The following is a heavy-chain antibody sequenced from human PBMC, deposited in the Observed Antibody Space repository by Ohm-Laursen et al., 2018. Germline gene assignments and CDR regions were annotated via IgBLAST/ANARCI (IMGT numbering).Heavy chain of an antibody. CDR3: AASTYNYDYYGMDV. Sequence: GSSVKVSCKASGFTFTSSAVQWVRQARGQRLEWIGWIVVGSGNTNYAQKFQERVTITRDMSTSTAYMELSSLRSEDTAVYYCAASTYNYDYYGMDVWGQGTTVTVSS. V-gene: IGHV1-58*01. D-gene: IGHD2/OR15-2a*01. J-gene: IGHJ6*02. CDR1: GFTFTSSA. CDR2: IVVGSGNT.